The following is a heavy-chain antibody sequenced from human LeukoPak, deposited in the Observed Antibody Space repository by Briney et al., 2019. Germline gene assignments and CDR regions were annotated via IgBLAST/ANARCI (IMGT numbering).Heavy chain of an antibody. CDR3: AKDAVVVVAAPHPFDP. J-gene: IGHJ5*02. CDR1: GFTFSSYA. V-gene: IGHV3-23*01. Sequence: PGGSLRLSCAASGFTFSSYAMSWVRQAPGKGLEWVSAIGGSGGSTSFADSVKGRFTISRDNSKNTLCLQMHSLRAEDTAVYYCAKDAVVVVAAPHPFDPWGQGTLVTVSS. CDR2: IGGSGGST. D-gene: IGHD2-15*01.